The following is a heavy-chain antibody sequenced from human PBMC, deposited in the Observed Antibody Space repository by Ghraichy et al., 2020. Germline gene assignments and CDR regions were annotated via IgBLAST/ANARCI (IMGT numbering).Heavy chain of an antibody. CDR2: ISSSSSYI. V-gene: IGHV3-21*01. J-gene: IGHJ4*02. D-gene: IGHD6-19*01. CDR3: ARDPASSGSFSY. Sequence: GESLRLSCAASGFTFSSYSMNWVRQAPGKGLEWVSSISSSSSYIYYADSVKGRFTISRDNAKNSLYLQMNSLRAEDTAVYYCARDPASSGSFSYWGQGTLVTVSS. CDR1: GFTFSSYS.